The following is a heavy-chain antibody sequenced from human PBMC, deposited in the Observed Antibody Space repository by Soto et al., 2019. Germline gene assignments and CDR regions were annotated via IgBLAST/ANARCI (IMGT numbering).Heavy chain of an antibody. V-gene: IGHV4-59*08. CDR3: ARHVGGTNWHFDL. D-gene: IGHD3-16*01. CDR2: VYYST. CDR1: GGSISSYY. J-gene: IGHJ2*01. Sequence: QVQLQESGPGLVKPSETLSLTCTVSGGSISSYYWSWIRQPPGKGLEWIGYVYYSTNYNPSLKSRVTISVDTSKNQFSLKLTSVTAADTAVYYCARHVGGTNWHFDLWGRGTLVTVSS.